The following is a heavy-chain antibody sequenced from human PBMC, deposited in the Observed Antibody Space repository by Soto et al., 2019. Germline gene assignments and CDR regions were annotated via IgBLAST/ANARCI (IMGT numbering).Heavy chain of an antibody. J-gene: IGHJ3*02. CDR2: ISWNSGSI. D-gene: IGHD4-17*01. CDR1: GFTFDDYA. CDR3: AKVQPHTVTTGAFDI. V-gene: IGHV3-9*01. Sequence: GGSLRLSCAASGFTFDDYAMHWVRQAPGKGLEWVSGISWNSGSIGYADSVKGRFTISRDNAKNSLYLQMNSLRAEDTALYYCAKVQPHTVTTGAFDIWGQGTMVTVSS.